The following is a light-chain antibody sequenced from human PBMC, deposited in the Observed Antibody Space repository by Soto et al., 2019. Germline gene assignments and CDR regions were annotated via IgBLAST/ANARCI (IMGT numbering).Light chain of an antibody. CDR3: QQYTNWPPNT. CDR2: GAS. V-gene: IGKV3-15*01. J-gene: IGKJ5*01. Sequence: EVLTTQSPDTLSVSPGESATLSCRASQRVYSNLAWYQQRPGQAPRLLIYGASTRATGVPARFSGRGSGTEFTLTISSLQSEDFAVYYCQQYTNWPPNTFGQGRRLEV. CDR1: QRVYSN.